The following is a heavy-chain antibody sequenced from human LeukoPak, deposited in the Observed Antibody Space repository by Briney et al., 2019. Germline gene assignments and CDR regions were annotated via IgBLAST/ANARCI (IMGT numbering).Heavy chain of an antibody. V-gene: IGHV4-59*08. J-gene: IGHJ3*02. Sequence: SETLSLSCAVSGGGMSSYYRSWIRQPPGKGQEWIGYISYSGSTKYNPSLKSRVTISIDTSKKQFSLNLSSVTAADTAVYYCARHRQYDADVFDIWGQGTMVTVSS. CDR3: ARHRQYDADVFDI. CDR1: GGGMSSYY. D-gene: IGHD2-8*01. CDR2: ISYSGST.